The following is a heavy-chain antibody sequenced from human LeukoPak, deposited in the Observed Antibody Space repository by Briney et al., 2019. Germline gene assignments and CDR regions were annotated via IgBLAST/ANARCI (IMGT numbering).Heavy chain of an antibody. CDR1: GGSISSSTYY. D-gene: IGHD3-10*01. Sequence: SETLSLTCTVSGGSISSSTYYWGWLRLPPGKGLEWIGSISYSGSADYNPSLKSRVTISVDTSKNQFFLRLGSVTAADTAIYYCARQRWFDSSYYFDHWGQGTLVTVSS. CDR2: ISYSGSA. J-gene: IGHJ4*02. CDR3: ARQRWFDSSYYFDH. V-gene: IGHV4-39*01.